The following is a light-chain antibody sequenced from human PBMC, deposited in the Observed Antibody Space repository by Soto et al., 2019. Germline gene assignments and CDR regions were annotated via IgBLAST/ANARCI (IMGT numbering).Light chain of an antibody. Sequence: QSALTQPASVSGSPGQSITISCTGTSSDVGSYNLVSWYQQHPGKAPKLMIYEVSKRPSGVSNRFSGSKSGNTASLTISGLQAEDEADYYCCSYAGSSTFPFVFGTWTKVTGL. J-gene: IGLJ1*01. CDR1: SSDVGSYNL. CDR3: CSYAGSSTFPFV. CDR2: EVS. V-gene: IGLV2-23*02.